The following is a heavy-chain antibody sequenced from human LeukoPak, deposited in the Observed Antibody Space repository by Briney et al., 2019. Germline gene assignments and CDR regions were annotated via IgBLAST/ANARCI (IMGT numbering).Heavy chain of an antibody. CDR2: INSDGSTT. CDR3: VRVRGVAPTGNCMGV. Sequence: GGSLRLSCAASGFTLSNFWMHWVRHAPGKGLVWVSRINSDGSTTSYADSVKGRFTVSRDNAKNTLYLQMNSLRAGDTAVYFCVRVRGVAPTGNCMGVGGKGTTVTVSS. V-gene: IGHV3-74*01. D-gene: IGHD1-1*01. CDR1: GFTLSNFW. J-gene: IGHJ6*03.